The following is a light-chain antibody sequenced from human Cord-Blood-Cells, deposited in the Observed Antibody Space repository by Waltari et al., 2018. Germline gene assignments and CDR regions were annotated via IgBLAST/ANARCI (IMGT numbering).Light chain of an antibody. J-gene: IGLJ3*02. CDR3: GTWDSSLSAGV. CDR1: RSNSGNNY. V-gene: IGLV1-51*02. CDR2: ENN. Sequence: QSVLTQPPSVSAAPGQKVTISCSGSRSNSGNNYVSWYQQLPGTAPKLLIYENNKRTSGIPDRFSGSKSGTSATLGITGLQTGDEADYYCGTWDSSLSAGVFGGGTKLTVL.